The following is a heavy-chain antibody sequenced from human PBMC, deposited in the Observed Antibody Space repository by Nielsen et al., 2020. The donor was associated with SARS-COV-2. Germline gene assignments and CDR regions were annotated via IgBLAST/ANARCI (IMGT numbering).Heavy chain of an antibody. V-gene: IGHV1-24*01. CDR1: GYTLTELS. J-gene: IGHJ5*02. CDR3: ATDPRGYDSSGYP. Sequence: ASVKVSCKVSGYTLTELSMHWVRQAPGKGLEWMGGFDPEDGETIYAQKFQGRVTMTEDTSTDTAYMELSSLRSEDMAVYYCATDPRGYDSSGYPWGQGTLVTVSS. CDR2: FDPEDGET. D-gene: IGHD3-22*01.